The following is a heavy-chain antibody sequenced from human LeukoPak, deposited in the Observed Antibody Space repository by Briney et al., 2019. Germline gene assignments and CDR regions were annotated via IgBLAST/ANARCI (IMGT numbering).Heavy chain of an antibody. J-gene: IGHJ4*02. Sequence: TGGSLRLSCAASGFTFSSYEMNWVRQAPGKGLEWVSYISSSGSTIYYADSVKGRFTISRDNAKNSLYLQMNSLRAEDTAVYYCARDRRYDSSGYCPGCEDYWGQGTLVTVSS. D-gene: IGHD3-22*01. CDR1: GFTFSSYE. CDR2: ISSSGSTI. CDR3: ARDRRYDSSGYCPGCEDY. V-gene: IGHV3-48*03.